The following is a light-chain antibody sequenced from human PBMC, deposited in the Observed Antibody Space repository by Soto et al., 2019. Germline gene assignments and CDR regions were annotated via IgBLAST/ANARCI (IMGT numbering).Light chain of an antibody. Sequence: AIQLTQSPSSLSASVGDRVTITCRASQGIRNDLGWYQQKPGKAPKXLIYAASSLQSGVPSRFRGSGSGTDFTITISRLKPEDCATDYCLQEYNYPLTFGGGTKVDIK. CDR3: LQEYNYPLT. CDR1: QGIRND. J-gene: IGKJ4*01. CDR2: AAS. V-gene: IGKV1-6*01.